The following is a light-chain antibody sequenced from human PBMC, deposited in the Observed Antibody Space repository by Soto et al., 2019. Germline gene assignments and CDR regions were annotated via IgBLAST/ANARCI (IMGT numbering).Light chain of an antibody. CDR2: DAS. CDR3: QQRSNGLS. Sequence: EIVLTQSPAILSLSPGERATFSCRASPSVSRNLDWYQHKPGQTPRLLIYDASNRATGIPVRFSGSGSGTDFTLTISSLEPEDFAVYYCQQRSNGLSFGPGTKVDIK. J-gene: IGKJ3*01. CDR1: PSVSRN. V-gene: IGKV3-11*01.